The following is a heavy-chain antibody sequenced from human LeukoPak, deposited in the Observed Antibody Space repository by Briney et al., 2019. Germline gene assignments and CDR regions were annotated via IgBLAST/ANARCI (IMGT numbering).Heavy chain of an antibody. Sequence: PGGSLRLSCAASGFAFTSYWMNWVRQAPGKGLEWVALINPDGSQTNYVDSVKGRFTISRDHAENSLYLQMNSPRAEDTAVYYCARDLGYGALDPWGQGTLVTVSS. CDR3: ARDLGYGALDP. D-gene: IGHD4-17*01. CDR2: INPDGSQT. V-gene: IGHV3-7*01. CDR1: GFAFTSYW. J-gene: IGHJ5*02.